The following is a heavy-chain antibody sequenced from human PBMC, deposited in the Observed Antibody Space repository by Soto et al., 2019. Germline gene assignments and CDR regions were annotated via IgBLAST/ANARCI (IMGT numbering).Heavy chain of an antibody. D-gene: IGHD3-10*01. J-gene: IGHJ5*02. V-gene: IGHV5-51*01. Sequence: GESLKISCKASGYSFTTSWIGWVRQMPGKGLEWMGIIFPSDSDTRYSPSFQGQVTISVDKSISTAYLQWSSLKASDTVMYYCARRPGSWFDPWGQGTLVTVSS. CDR3: ARRPGSWFDP. CDR2: IFPSDSDT. CDR1: GYSFTTSW.